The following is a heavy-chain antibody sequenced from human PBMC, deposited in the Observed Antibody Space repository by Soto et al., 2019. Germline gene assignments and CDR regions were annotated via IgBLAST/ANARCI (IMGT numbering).Heavy chain of an antibody. D-gene: IGHD2-21*01. J-gene: IGHJ6*02. CDR3: ARPLRVCVAEARATYYYGMDV. Sequence: WGSLRLSCAAWGFTFSISWMTWVRQAPGKGLEWVANIKQDGSEKDYVAAVKGRFTSSRDNAKSSLYLQMNSLRAEDAAVYYCARPLRVCVAEARATYYYGMDVGGRETTVTVA. CDR1: GFTFSISW. V-gene: IGHV3-7*01. CDR2: IKQDGSEK.